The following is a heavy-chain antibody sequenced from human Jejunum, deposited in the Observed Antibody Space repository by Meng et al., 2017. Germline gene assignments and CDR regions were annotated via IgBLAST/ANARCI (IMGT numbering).Heavy chain of an antibody. CDR1: GFISSSYW. D-gene: IGHD6-13*01. J-gene: IGHJ6*02. CDR2: IKQDGSEK. Sequence: GESLMISCAASGFISSSYWMGWVRQAPGKGLEWVANIKQDGSEKYYVDSVKGRFTITSDNDKNSLYLQMNSLRAEDTAVYYYARDRNGYGNRWWGPYYYGMDVWGQGTTVTVSS. CDR3: ARDRNGYGNRWWGPYYYGMDV. V-gene: IGHV3-7*01.